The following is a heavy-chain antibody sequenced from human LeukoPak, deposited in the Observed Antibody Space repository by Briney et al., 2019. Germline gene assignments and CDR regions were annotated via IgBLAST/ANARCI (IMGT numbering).Heavy chain of an antibody. Sequence: SGGSLRLSCAASGFTFSTSAMSWVRQAPGKGLVWVSRINSDGSGTSYADSVKGRFTISRDNAKNTLYLQINSLRAEDTAVYYCVRDGPNCNCDFDYWGQGTLVTVSS. CDR3: VRDGPNCNCDFDY. J-gene: IGHJ4*02. CDR2: INSDGSGT. D-gene: IGHD1-7*01. CDR1: GFTFSTSA. V-gene: IGHV3-74*01.